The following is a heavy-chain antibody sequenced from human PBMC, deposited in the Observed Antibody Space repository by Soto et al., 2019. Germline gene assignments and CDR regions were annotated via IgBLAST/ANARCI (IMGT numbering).Heavy chain of an antibody. D-gene: IGHD6-13*01. CDR1: GITIGDIA. CDR3: TTGGEDSSSWYRTYYYYGLDV. Sequence: SLRHSCTSSGITIGDIAVGWFRQAKGKGLECVGFIRSKAYGGTTEYAAPVKGRFTISRDDSKNTLYLQMNSLKTEDTAVYYCTTGGEDSSSWYRTYYYYGLDVWGQGTTVNVS. J-gene: IGHJ6*02. V-gene: IGHV3-49*03. CDR2: IRSKAYGGTT.